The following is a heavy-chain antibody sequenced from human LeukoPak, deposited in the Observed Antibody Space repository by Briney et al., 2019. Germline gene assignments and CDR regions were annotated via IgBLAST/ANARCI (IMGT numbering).Heavy chain of an antibody. CDR2: IWYDGSNK. J-gene: IGHJ5*02. CDR1: GFTFSSYG. D-gene: IGHD6-19*01. CDR3: ARGAYSSGLLTWFDP. V-gene: IGHV3-33*01. Sequence: GGSLRLSCAASGFTFSSYGMHWVRQAPGKGLEWVAVIWYDGSNKYYADSVKGRFTISRDNSKNTLYLQMNSLRAEDTAVYYCARGAYSSGLLTWFDPWGQGTLVTVSS.